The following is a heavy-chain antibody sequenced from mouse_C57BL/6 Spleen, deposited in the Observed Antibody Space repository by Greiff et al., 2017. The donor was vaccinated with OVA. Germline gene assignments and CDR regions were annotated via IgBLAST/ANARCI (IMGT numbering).Heavy chain of an antibody. CDR2: IDPSDSET. Sequence: QVQLKQPGAELVRPGSSVKLSCKASGYTFTSYWMHWVKQRPIQGLEWIGNIDPSDSETHYNQKFKDKATLTVDKSSSTAYMQLSSLTSEDSAVYYCASPGSSYDYAMDYWGQGTSVTVSS. V-gene: IGHV1-52*01. J-gene: IGHJ4*01. CDR3: ASPGSSYDYAMDY. CDR1: GYTFTSYW. D-gene: IGHD1-1*01.